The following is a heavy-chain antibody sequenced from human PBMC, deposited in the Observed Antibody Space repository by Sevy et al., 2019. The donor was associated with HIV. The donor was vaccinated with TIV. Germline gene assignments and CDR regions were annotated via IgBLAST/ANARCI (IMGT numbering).Heavy chain of an antibody. CDR2: ISYDGSNK. Sequence: GGSLRLSCAASGFTFSSYSMNWVRQAPGKGLEWVAVISYDGSNKYYADSVKGRFTISRDNSKNTLYLQMNSLRAEDTAVYYCARSPYSSSVGFDYWGQGTLVTVSS. J-gene: IGHJ4*02. CDR1: GFTFSSYS. CDR3: ARSPYSSSVGFDY. D-gene: IGHD6-6*01. V-gene: IGHV3-30*03.